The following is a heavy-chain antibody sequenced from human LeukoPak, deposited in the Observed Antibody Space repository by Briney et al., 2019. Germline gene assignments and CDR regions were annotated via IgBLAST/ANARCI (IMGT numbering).Heavy chain of an antibody. CDR2: ISYDGSNK. V-gene: IGHV3-30*18. CDR1: GYTFTGYY. J-gene: IGHJ4*02. Sequence: SCKASGYTFTGYYMHWVRQAPGKGLEWVAVISYDGSNKYYADSVKGRFTISRDNSKNTLYLQMNSLRPEDAAVYYCANLPLWGQGTLVTVSS. CDR3: ANLPL.